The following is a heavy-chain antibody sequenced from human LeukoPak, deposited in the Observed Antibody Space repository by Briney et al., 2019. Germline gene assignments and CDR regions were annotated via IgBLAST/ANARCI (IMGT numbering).Heavy chain of an antibody. CDR2: ISAYNGNT. D-gene: IGHD2-2*01. V-gene: IGHV1-18*01. CDR3: ARDWYCSSTSCRPNWFNP. CDR1: GYTFTSYG. J-gene: IGHJ5*02. Sequence: ASVKVSCKASGYTFTSYGISWVRQAPGQGLEWMGWISAYNGNTNYAQKLQGRVTMTTDTSTSTAYMELRSLRSDDTAVYYCARDWYCSSTSCRPNWFNPWDQGTLVTVSS.